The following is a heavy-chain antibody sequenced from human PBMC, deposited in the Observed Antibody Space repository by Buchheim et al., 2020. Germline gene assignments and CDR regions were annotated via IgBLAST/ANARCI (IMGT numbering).Heavy chain of an antibody. CDR3: ARGNIAAAAYYFDY. Sequence: QLQLQESGPGLVKPSETLSLTCTVSGGSISSSSYYWGWIRQPPGKGLEWIGNIYYRGSTYYNPSLKSRVTMSVDTSKNQFSLKLSSVTAADTAVYYCARGNIAAAAYYFDYWGQGTL. CDR1: GGSISSSSYY. CDR2: IYYRGST. V-gene: IGHV4-39*01. J-gene: IGHJ4*02. D-gene: IGHD6-13*01.